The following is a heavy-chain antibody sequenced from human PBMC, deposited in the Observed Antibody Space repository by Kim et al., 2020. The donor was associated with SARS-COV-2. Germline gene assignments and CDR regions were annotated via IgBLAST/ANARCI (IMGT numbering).Heavy chain of an antibody. CDR3: ARGGDDYGDN. Sequence: TNSNPSLTSRVTISVDRSKNQFSLKLSSVTAADTAVYYCARGGDDYGDNWGQGTLVTVSS. CDR2: T. D-gene: IGHD3-10*01. V-gene: IGHV4-59*09. J-gene: IGHJ4*02.